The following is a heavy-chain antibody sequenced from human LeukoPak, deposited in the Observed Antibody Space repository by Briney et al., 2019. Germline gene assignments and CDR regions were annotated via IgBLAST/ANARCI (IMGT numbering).Heavy chain of an antibody. CDR3: ARGKKRIQLWPFFDY. J-gene: IGHJ4*02. D-gene: IGHD5-18*01. CDR2: INHSGST. V-gene: IGHV4-34*01. CDR1: GGSFSGYY. Sequence: PETLSLTCAVYGGSFSGYYWSWIRQPPGKGLEWIGEINHSGSTNYNPSLKSRVTISVDTSKNQFSLKLSSVTAADTAVYYCARGKKRIQLWPFFDYWGQGTLVTVSS.